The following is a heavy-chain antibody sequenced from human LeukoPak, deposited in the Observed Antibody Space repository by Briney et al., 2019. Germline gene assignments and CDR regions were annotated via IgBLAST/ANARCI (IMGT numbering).Heavy chain of an antibody. J-gene: IGHJ6*02. CDR3: ATWAFYHGLDV. CDR1: GFAFPAFD. Sequence: GGSLRLSCAASGFAFPAFDMHWVRQAPGKGLEWVSLINRDGTKTYYADSVRGRFTISRDNSKDSLYLQMNGLRTEDTALYYCATWAFYHGLDVWGQGTTVTVSS. CDR2: INRDGTKT. D-gene: IGHD1-26*01. V-gene: IGHV3-43*02.